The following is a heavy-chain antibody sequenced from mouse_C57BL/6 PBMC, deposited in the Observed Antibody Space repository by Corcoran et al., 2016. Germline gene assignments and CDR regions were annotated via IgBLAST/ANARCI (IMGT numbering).Heavy chain of an antibody. CDR2: INTYSGVP. J-gene: IGHJ3*01. CDR1: GYTFTTYG. CDR3: ARSAYYRNCGWFAY. V-gene: IGHV9-3*01. Sequence: QIQLVQSGPELKKPGETVKISCKASGYTFTTYGMSWVKQAPGKGLKWMGWINTYSGVPTYADDFKGRFAFSLETSASTAYLQINNLKNEDTATYFGARSAYYRNCGWFAYWDQGTLVTVSA. D-gene: IGHD2-10*01.